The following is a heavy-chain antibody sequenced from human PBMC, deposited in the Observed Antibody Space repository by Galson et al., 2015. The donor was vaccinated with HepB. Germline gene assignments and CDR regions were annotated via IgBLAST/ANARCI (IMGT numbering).Heavy chain of an antibody. Sequence: LRLSCAASGFPFSSYEMNWVRQAPGKGLEWLSYISSSGSARHHADSVKGRFTVSRDNAKNSLYLYISSLRAEDTALYYCTKQGSRDAFDIWGQGTMVTVSS. CDR3: TKQGSRDAFDI. CDR2: ISSSGSAR. V-gene: IGHV3-48*03. CDR1: GFPFSSYE. J-gene: IGHJ3*02.